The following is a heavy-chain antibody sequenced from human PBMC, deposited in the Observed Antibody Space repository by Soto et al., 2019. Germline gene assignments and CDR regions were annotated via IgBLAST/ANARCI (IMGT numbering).Heavy chain of an antibody. CDR1: GFTFSSYG. V-gene: IGHV3-30*18. Sequence: GGSLRLSCAASGFTFSSYGMHWVRQAPGKGLEWVAVISYDGSNKYYADSVKGRFTISRDNSKNTLYLQMNSLRAEDTAVYYCAKDRKTTVTSYYYYGMDVWGQGTTVTVSS. J-gene: IGHJ6*02. CDR3: AKDRKTTVTSYYYYGMDV. CDR2: ISYDGSNK. D-gene: IGHD4-4*01.